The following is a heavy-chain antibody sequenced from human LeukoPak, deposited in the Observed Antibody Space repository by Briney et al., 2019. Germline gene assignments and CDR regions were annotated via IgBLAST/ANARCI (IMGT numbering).Heavy chain of an antibody. CDR2: IYYSGST. J-gene: IGHJ4*02. D-gene: IGHD3-22*01. Sequence: SETLSLTCTVSGGSISSYYWSWIRQPPGKGLEWIGYIYYSGSTNYNPSLKSRVTISVDTSKNQFSLKLSSVTAADTAVYYCARGAPLWAYYYDSSGYEPFDYWGQGTLVTVSS. CDR3: ARGAPLWAYYYDSSGYEPFDY. CDR1: GGSISSYY. V-gene: IGHV4-59*12.